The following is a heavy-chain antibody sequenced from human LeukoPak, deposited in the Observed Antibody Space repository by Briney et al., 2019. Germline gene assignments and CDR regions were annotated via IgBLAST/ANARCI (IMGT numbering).Heavy chain of an antibody. Sequence: SETLSLTCTVSGGSISSSNYYWGWIRQPPGKELDWIGIIYYSGSTYYNPSLQSRVTISVDTSKNQFSLKLSSVTAADTAVYYCGRHLTSAYRPHIVYWGQGTLVTVSS. CDR1: GGSISSSNYY. J-gene: IGHJ4*02. CDR3: GRHLTSAYRPHIVY. D-gene: IGHD3-9*01. V-gene: IGHV4-39*01. CDR2: IYYSGST.